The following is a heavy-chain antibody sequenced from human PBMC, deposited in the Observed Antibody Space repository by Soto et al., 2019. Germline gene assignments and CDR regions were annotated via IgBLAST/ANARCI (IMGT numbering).Heavy chain of an antibody. CDR2: ISAYDGNT. D-gene: IGHD6-13*01. J-gene: IGHJ6*02. CDR3: ARDMAAAGIYYYYYGMDV. V-gene: IGHV1-18*01. CDR1: GYTFTSYG. Sequence: ASVKVSCKASGYTFTSYGISWVRQAPGQGLEWMGWISAYDGNTNYAQKPQGRVTMTTDTSTSTAYMELRSLRSDDTAVYYCARDMAAAGIYYYYYGMDVWGQGTTVTVS.